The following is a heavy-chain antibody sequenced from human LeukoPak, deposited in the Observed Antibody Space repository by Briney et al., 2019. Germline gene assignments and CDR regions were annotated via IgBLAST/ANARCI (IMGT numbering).Heavy chain of an antibody. CDR3: ARFSDYDSSGPIDY. CDR2: INHSGST. J-gene: IGHJ4*02. V-gene: IGHV4-34*01. D-gene: IGHD3-22*01. CDR1: GGSFSGYY. Sequence: SETLSLTCAVYGGSFSGYYWSWIRQPPGKGLEWIGEINHSGSTNYNPSLKSRVTISVDTSKNQFSLKLSSVTAADTAVYYCARFSDYDSSGPIDYWGQGTLVTVPS.